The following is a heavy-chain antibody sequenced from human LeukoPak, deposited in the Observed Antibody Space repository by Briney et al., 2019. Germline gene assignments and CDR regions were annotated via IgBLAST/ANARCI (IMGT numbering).Heavy chain of an antibody. Sequence: KPSETLSLTCTVSGGSISSSSYYWGWIRQPPGKGLEWIGSIYYSGSTYYNPSLKSRVTISVDTSKNQFTLKLSSVTAADTAVYYCARQWELLGNYFDYWGQGTLVTVSS. CDR2: IYYSGST. CDR1: GGSISSSSYY. V-gene: IGHV4-39*06. D-gene: IGHD1-26*01. CDR3: ARQWELLGNYFDY. J-gene: IGHJ4*02.